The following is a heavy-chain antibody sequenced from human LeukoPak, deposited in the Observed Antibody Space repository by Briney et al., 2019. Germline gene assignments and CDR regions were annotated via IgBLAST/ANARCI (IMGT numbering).Heavy chain of an antibody. Sequence: SETLSLTCTVSGGSISSSSYYWGWIRQPPGKGLEWIGSIYYSGSTYYNPSLKSRVTISVDTSKNQFSLKLSSVTAADTAVYYCARDRLMVTAGYNWFDPWGQGTLVTVSS. CDR1: GGSISSSSYY. D-gene: IGHD2-21*02. V-gene: IGHV4-39*07. J-gene: IGHJ5*02. CDR2: IYYSGST. CDR3: ARDRLMVTAGYNWFDP.